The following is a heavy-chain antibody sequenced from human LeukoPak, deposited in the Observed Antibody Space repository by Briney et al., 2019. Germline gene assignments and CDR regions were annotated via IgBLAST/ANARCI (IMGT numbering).Heavy chain of an antibody. CDR3: AKGTSVAGTIFGY. CDR2: MNTDGSVT. D-gene: IGHD6-19*01. CDR1: GFTFSYYW. J-gene: IGHJ4*02. V-gene: IGHV3-74*01. Sequence: GGSLRLSCAASGFTFSYYWMNWGRQAAGKGLVWVSRMNTDGSVTNYADSVKGRFTVSRDNAKNTLYLQMNSLRAEDTAVYYCAKGTSVAGTIFGYWGQGTLVTVSS.